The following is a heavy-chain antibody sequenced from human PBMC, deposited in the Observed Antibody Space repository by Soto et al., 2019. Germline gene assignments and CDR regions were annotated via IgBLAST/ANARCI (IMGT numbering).Heavy chain of an antibody. J-gene: IGHJ4*02. Sequence: PGESLKISCQTAGYTFDSNWIGWVRQMPGKGLEWMWIIYPCDSETRYSPSFQGQVTISVDRSFKTAYLQWRSLQASDTAMYYCARLQDSWGEPHYFASWGQGTAVTVSS. CDR2: IYPCDSET. D-gene: IGHD3-16*01. CDR1: GYTFDSNW. V-gene: IGHV5-51*01. CDR3: ARLQDSWGEPHYFAS.